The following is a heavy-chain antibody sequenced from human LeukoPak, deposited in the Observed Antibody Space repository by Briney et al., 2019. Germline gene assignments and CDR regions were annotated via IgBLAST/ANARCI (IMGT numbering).Heavy chain of an antibody. J-gene: IGHJ4*02. D-gene: IGHD2-2*01. Sequence: PSETLSLTCTVSGGSISSTSYYWGWIRQPPGKGLEWIGSIYYSGNTYYNPSLKSRVTISVDTSKNQFSLKLSSVTAADTAVYYCAREVRSMALNYFDYWGQGTLVTVSS. V-gene: IGHV4-39*07. CDR1: GGSISSTSYY. CDR2: IYYSGNT. CDR3: AREVRSMALNYFDY.